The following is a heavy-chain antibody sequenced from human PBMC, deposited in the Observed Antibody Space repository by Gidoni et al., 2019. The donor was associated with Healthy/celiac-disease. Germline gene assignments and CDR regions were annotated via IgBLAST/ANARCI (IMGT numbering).Heavy chain of an antibody. CDR2: IYSGGST. V-gene: IGHV3-66*01. CDR3: ARTPYDILTDSYYYYGMDV. D-gene: IGHD3-9*01. J-gene: IGHJ6*02. CDR1: GFTVSSNY. Sequence: EVQLVESGGGLVQPGGSLRLSCAASGFTVSSNYMSWVRQAPGKGLEWVSVIYSGGSTYYADSVKGRFTISRNNSKNTLYLQMNSLRAEDTAVYYCARTPYDILTDSYYYYGMDVWGQGTTVTVSS.